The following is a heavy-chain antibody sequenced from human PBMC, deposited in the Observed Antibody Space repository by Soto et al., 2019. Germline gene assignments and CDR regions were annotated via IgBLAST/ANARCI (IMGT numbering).Heavy chain of an antibody. CDR3: ARDRVQLRNWFDP. D-gene: IGHD1-1*01. CDR1: GFTFSSYG. J-gene: IGHJ5*02. V-gene: IGHV3-33*01. CDR2: IWYDGSNK. Sequence: QVQLVESGGGVVQPGRSLRLSCAASGFTFSSYGMHWVRQAPGKGLEWVAVIWYDGSNKYYADSVKGRFTISRDNSKNTLYLQMNSLRAEDTAVYYCARDRVQLRNWFDPWGQGTLVTVSS.